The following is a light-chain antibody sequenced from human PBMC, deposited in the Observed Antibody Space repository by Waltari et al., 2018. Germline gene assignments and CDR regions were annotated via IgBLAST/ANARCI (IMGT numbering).Light chain of an antibody. V-gene: IGKV4-1*01. CDR1: QSALYTPNNKNY. J-gene: IGKJ1*01. CDR2: WAS. Sequence: DVVMTQSPDSPAVSLGERVPSHSKPRQSALYTPNNKNYLGWYQQKPGQPPQLLIYWASTRESGVPDRFSGSGSGTDFALTINSLQAEDVAVYYCQQYARIPRTFGLGTKVEIK. CDR3: QQYARIPRT.